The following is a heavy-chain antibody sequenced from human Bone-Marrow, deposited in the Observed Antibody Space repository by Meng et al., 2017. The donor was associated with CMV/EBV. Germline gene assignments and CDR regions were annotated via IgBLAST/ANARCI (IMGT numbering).Heavy chain of an antibody. CDR2: IKSKIDGGTT. Sequence: GESLKISCAASGFTFSSYGMHWVRQAPGKGLEWVGRIKSKIDGGTTDYAAPVKGRFTISRDDSKNTLYLQMNSLKIEDTAVYYCNTGRTIWGQGTLVTVSS. CDR1: GFTFSSYG. CDR3: NTGRTI. J-gene: IGHJ4*02. D-gene: IGHD2-8*01. V-gene: IGHV3-15*01.